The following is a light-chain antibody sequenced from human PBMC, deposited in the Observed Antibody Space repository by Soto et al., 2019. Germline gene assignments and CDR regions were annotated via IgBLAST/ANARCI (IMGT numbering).Light chain of an antibody. J-gene: IGKJ5*01. CDR3: QQYNNWPPQIT. Sequence: EIVMTQSPATLSVSPGERATLSCRASQSVSSNLAWYQQKPGQAPRLLIYGASTRATGLPASFSCSGSGTEFTLTISRLQSEDFAVYYCQQYNNWPPQITFGQGTRLEIK. CDR2: GAS. CDR1: QSVSSN. V-gene: IGKV3-15*01.